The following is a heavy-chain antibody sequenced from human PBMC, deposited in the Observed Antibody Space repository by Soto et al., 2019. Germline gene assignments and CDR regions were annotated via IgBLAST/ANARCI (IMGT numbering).Heavy chain of an antibody. CDR2: IRYDGSHE. D-gene: IGHD6-19*01. CDR1: GLTFINYA. V-gene: IGHV3-30*02. J-gene: IGHJ5*02. CDR3: VGQLHTSGWAALSP. Sequence: GGSLRLSCAASGLTFINYAMHWVRQAPGKGLEWVAVIRYDGSHENYADSVKGRFTISRDKSKNILYLQMNSLRAEDTALYHCVGQLHTSGWAALSPWCQGALVTVSS.